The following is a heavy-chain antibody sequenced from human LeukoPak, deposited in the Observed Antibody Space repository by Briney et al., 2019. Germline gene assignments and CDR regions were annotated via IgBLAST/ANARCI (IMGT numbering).Heavy chain of an antibody. J-gene: IGHJ4*02. CDR1: GFTFSGYW. D-gene: IGHD6-6*01. CDR2: INTDGSTI. CDR3: ARAVTIATRSTGY. V-gene: IGHV3-74*01. Sequence: PGGSLRLSCAASGFTFSGYWMHWVRQAPGKGLVWVSRINTDGSTINYADSVKGRFTISRDNAKNTLYLQMNSLRAEDTAVYYCARAVTIATRSTGYWGQGTLVTVSS.